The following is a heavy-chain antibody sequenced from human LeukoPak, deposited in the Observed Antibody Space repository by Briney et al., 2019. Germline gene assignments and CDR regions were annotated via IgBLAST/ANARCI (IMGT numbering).Heavy chain of an antibody. Sequence: SETLSLTCSVPGGSISSSDYNWGWIRQPPGKGLEWIGSISYSGSIYYNPSLKSRVSISGDTSKNQFSLKLSSVTAADTAVYYCARNLAVWGQGTTVTVSS. J-gene: IGHJ6*02. CDR2: ISYSGSI. V-gene: IGHV4-39*07. CDR1: GGSISSSDYN. CDR3: ARNLAV.